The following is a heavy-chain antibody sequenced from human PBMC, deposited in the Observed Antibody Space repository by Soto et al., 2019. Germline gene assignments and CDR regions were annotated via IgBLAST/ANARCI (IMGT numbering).Heavy chain of an antibody. CDR1: GGTFSSYA. D-gene: IGHD5-12*01. Sequence: SVKVSCKASGGTFSSYAISWVRQAPGQGLEWMGGIIPIFGTANYAQKFQGRVTITADESTSTAYMELSSLRSEDTAVYYCARDRNIVATIYNYYGMDVWGQGTTVTVSS. CDR2: IIPIFGTA. CDR3: ARDRNIVATIYNYYGMDV. J-gene: IGHJ6*02. V-gene: IGHV1-69*13.